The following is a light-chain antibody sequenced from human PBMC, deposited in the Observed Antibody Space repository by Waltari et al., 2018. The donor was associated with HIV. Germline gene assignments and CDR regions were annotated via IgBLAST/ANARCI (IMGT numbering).Light chain of an antibody. CDR3: QSYDSSLSGVL. CDR2: DIN. V-gene: IGLV1-40*01. J-gene: IGLJ2*01. Sequence: QSVLTQPPSVSGAPGQRVTISCTGSSSNIGAGYEVHWYQQLPGTGPKLLIYDINNRPSGVPGRFSGSKSGTSASLAITGLQAEDEADYYCQSYDSSLSGVLFGGGTKLTFL. CDR1: SSNIGAGYE.